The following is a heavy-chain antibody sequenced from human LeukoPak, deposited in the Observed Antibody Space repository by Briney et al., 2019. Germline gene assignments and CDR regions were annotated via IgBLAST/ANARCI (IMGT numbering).Heavy chain of an antibody. CDR1: GSTFRNHV. D-gene: IGHD3-3*01. CDR3: AKEVFGTFDP. J-gene: IGHJ5*02. V-gene: IGHV3-23*01. CDR2: ITNSGGST. Sequence: GGSLRLSRAASGSTFRNHVMYWVRQAPGKGLEWVSVITNSGGSTYYADSVKGRFAISRDNSRNTLYLQMNSLRAEDTAVYYCAKEVFGTFDPWGQGTLVTVSS.